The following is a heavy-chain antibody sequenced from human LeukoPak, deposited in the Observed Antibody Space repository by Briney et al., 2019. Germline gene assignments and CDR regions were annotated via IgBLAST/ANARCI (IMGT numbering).Heavy chain of an antibody. CDR2: IYYSGST. Sequence: SETLSLTCTVSGGSISSSSYHWGWIRQPPGKGLEWIGSIYYSGSTYYNPSLKSRVTISVDTSKNQFSLKLSSVTAADTAVYYCARLGGSRLFDYWGQGTLVTVSS. CDR1: GGSISSSSYH. J-gene: IGHJ4*02. CDR3: ARLGGSRLFDY. D-gene: IGHD1-14*01. V-gene: IGHV4-39*01.